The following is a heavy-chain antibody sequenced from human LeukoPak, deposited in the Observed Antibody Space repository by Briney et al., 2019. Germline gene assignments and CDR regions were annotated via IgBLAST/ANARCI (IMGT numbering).Heavy chain of an antibody. D-gene: IGHD5-24*01. CDR3: ARGGRDGFIITEGGNWFDP. J-gene: IGHJ5*02. CDR1: GGSISSYY. Sequence: SETLSLTCTVSGGSISSYYWSWIRQPPGKGLEWIGYIYYSGSTNYNPSLKSRVTISVDTSKNQFSLKLSSVTAADTAVYYCARGGRDGFIITEGGNWFDPWGQGTLVTVSS. CDR2: IYYSGST. V-gene: IGHV4-59*01.